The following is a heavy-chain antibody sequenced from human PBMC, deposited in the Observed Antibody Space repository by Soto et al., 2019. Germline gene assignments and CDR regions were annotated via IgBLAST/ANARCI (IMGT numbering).Heavy chain of an antibody. CDR1: GFTFSSYA. CDR3: ARVVPHYDFWGGPNFDY. J-gene: IGHJ4*02. Sequence: GGSLRLSCGSSGFTFSSYAMHWVRQAPGKGLEWVAVISYDGSNKYYADSVKGRFTISRDNSKNTLYLQMNSLRAEDTAVYYCARVVPHYDFWGGPNFDYWGQGTLVTVSS. V-gene: IGHV3-30-3*01. D-gene: IGHD3-3*01. CDR2: ISYDGSNK.